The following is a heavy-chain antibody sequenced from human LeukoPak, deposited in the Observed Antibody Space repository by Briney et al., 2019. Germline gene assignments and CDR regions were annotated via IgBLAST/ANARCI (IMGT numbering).Heavy chain of an antibody. V-gene: IGHV3-74*01. D-gene: IGHD3-9*01. J-gene: IGHJ6*03. Sequence: PGGSLRLSCAASGFTLSSYWMQWVRQAPGKGLVWVSRINNDGSGTTYADSVKGRFTISRDNAKNSLYLQMNSLRAEDTAVYYCARTFHDILTGYYYYYYMDVWGKGTTVTVSS. CDR2: INNDGSGT. CDR1: GFTLSSYW. CDR3: ARTFHDILTGYYYYYYMDV.